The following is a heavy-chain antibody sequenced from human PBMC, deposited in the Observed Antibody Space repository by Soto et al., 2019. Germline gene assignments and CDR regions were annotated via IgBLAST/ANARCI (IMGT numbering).Heavy chain of an antibody. CDR1: GGTFSNYA. Sequence: ASVKVSCKASGGTFSNYAISWVRQAPGQGLEWMGGIIPIFDTTNYAQKFRGRVTITADESTGTAYMELSSLRSEDTAIYYCARDKDIVEVVSLMDVWGQGTTVTVSS. D-gene: IGHD2-15*01. J-gene: IGHJ6*02. V-gene: IGHV1-69*13. CDR2: IIPIFDTT. CDR3: ARDKDIVEVVSLMDV.